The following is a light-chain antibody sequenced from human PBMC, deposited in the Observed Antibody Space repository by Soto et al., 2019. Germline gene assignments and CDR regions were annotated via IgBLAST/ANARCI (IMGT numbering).Light chain of an antibody. Sequence: DIQMTQSPSTLSASVGDRVTITCRASQSIGSRLAWYQQKPGKAPKVLIYDASSLESGVPSRFSGSGSGTQFTLTISSLQPDDFATYYCQEYKTYWTFGQGTKVDI. J-gene: IGKJ1*01. CDR1: QSIGSR. V-gene: IGKV1-5*01. CDR3: QEYKTYWT. CDR2: DAS.